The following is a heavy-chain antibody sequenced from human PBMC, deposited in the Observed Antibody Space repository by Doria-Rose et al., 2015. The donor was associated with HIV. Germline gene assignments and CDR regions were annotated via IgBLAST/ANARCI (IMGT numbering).Heavy chain of an antibody. CDR2: IFSDDDR. V-gene: IGHV2-26*01. CDR1: GVSLSSPGMG. J-gene: IGHJ4*02. D-gene: IGHD6-13*01. Sequence: QVTLKESGPVLVKPTETLTLTCTVSGVSLSSPGMGVSWIRQPPGKALEWLANIFSDDDRSYRASLKSRLTIDRDTSKSQVVLTMTDMDPVDTATYYCARIKSSRWYHKYYFDFWGQGTLVIVSA. CDR3: ARIKSSRWYHKYYFDF.